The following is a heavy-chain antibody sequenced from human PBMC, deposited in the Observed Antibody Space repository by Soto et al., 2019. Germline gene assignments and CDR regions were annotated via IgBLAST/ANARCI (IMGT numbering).Heavy chain of an antibody. CDR1: GGSFSGYY. D-gene: IGHD2-8*02. CDR3: ARDKITGIFDV. J-gene: IGHJ4*02. V-gene: IGHV4-34*01. Sequence: PSETLSLTCAVYGGSFSGYYWTWIRQPPGTGLEWIGEINHSGSTNYNPSLKSRVTISVDTSKNQFSLKLTSVTAADTAVYYCARDKITGIFDVWGQGSLVPVSS. CDR2: INHSGST.